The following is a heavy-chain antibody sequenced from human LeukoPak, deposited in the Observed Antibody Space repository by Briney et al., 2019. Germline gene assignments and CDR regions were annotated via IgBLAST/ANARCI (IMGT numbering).Heavy chain of an antibody. CDR3: AKVRTYFYHGLDV. V-gene: IGHV3-23*01. D-gene: IGHD1-14*01. CDR1: GFTFSTCA. J-gene: IGHJ6*02. CDR2: ISGTTSGT. Sequence: GGSLRLSCAASGFTFSTCAMGWVRQAPGKGLEWVSGISGTTSGTYYADSVKGRFTISRDNSKNTLFLQVNSLRAEGTAVYYCAKVRTYFYHGLDVWGQGTTVTVSS.